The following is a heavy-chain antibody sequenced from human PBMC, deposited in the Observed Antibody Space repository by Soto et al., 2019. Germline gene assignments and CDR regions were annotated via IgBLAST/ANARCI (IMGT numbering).Heavy chain of an antibody. CDR3: ARDRKGGYDFWSGYYPSYYYGMDV. V-gene: IGHV1-18*04. Sequence: ASVKVSCKASGYTFTSYGISWVRQAPGQGLEWMRWISAYNGNTNYAQKLQGRVTMTTDTSTSTAYMELRSLRSDDTAVYYCARDRKGGYDFWSGYYPSYYYGMDVWGQGTTVTVSS. CDR1: GYTFTSYG. D-gene: IGHD3-3*01. J-gene: IGHJ6*02. CDR2: ISAYNGNT.